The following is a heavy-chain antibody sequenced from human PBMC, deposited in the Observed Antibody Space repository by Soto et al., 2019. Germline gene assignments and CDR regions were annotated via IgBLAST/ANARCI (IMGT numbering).Heavy chain of an antibody. V-gene: IGHV5-51*01. CDR3: ARPLGVAAQSPYFDY. J-gene: IGHJ4*02. Sequence: LKISCKGSGCSFTNYWIVWVRQMPGKGLEWMGIIYPGDSDTRYSSSFQGQVTSSADKSISTAYLQWSSLKASDTAMYYCARPLGVAAQSPYFDYWGQGTLVTVSS. CDR2: IYPGDSDT. D-gene: IGHD6-6*01. CDR1: GCSFTNYW.